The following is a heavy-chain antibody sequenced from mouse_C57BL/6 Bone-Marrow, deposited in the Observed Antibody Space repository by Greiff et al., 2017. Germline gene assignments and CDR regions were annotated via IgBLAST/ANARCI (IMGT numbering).Heavy chain of an antibody. J-gene: IGHJ1*03. CDR2: IYPRSGNT. Sequence: QVQLKESGAELARPGASVKLSCKASGYTFTSYGISWVKQRTGQGLEWIGEIYPRSGNTYYNEKFKGKATLTADKSSSTAYMELRSLTSEDSAVYYCARRRGLGVTTGAGYWYFEVWGTGTTVTVSS. CDR1: GYTFTSYG. V-gene: IGHV1-81*01. D-gene: IGHD2-2*01. CDR3: ARRRGLGVTTGAGYWYFEV.